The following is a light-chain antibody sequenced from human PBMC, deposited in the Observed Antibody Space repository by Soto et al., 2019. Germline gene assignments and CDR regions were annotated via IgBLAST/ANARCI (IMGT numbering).Light chain of an antibody. CDR3: SSYAGSNNLWV. J-gene: IGLJ3*02. Sequence: QSALTQPPSASGSPGQSVTISCTGTSSDVGGYNYVSWYQQHPGKAPKLIITEVSNRPSGVSDRFSGSKSGNTASLTISGLQAEDEADYYCSSYAGSNNLWVFGGGTKVTVL. CDR2: EVS. V-gene: IGLV2-8*01. CDR1: SSDVGGYNY.